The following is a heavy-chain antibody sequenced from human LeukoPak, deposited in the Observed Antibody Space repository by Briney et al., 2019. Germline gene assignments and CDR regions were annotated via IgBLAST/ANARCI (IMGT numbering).Heavy chain of an antibody. CDR1: GFIFMNYW. D-gene: IGHD6-6*01. V-gene: IGHV3-74*01. CDR2: INSDGSAT. CDR3: VRGGQCYFSSYDH. Sequence: GGSLRLSCAASGFIFMNYWMHWVRQAPGKGLEWLSRINSDGSATDYADSVKGRFTISKDNAKDTLYLQMDGLSAGDTAVYYCVRGGQCYFSSYDHWGQGTLVTVSS. J-gene: IGHJ4*02.